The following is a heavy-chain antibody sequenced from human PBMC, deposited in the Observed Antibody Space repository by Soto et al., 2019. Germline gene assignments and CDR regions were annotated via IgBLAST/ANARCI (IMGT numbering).Heavy chain of an antibody. CDR2: ITPFNGNT. Sequence: ASVKVSCKASGYTFTYRYLHWVRQAPGQALEWMGWITPFNGNTNYAQKFQDRVTITRDRSMSTAYMELSSLRSEDTAMYYCASAGGDYSNHYYYYYGMDVWGQGTTVTSP. D-gene: IGHD4-4*01. J-gene: IGHJ6*02. CDR1: GYTFTYRY. V-gene: IGHV1-45*02. CDR3: ASAGGDYSNHYYYYYGMDV.